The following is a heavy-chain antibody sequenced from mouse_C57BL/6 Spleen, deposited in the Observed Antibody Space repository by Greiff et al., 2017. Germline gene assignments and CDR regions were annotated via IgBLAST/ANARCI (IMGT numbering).Heavy chain of an antibody. CDR2: IDPSDSYT. V-gene: IGHV1-59*01. D-gene: IGHD1-1*01. J-gene: IGHJ1*03. CDR3: ASLITTVVATDWYFDV. CDR1: GYTFTSYW. Sequence: QVQLQQPGAELVRPGTSVKLSCKASGYTFTSYWMHWVKQRPGQGLEWIGVIDPSDSYTNYNQKFKGKATLTVDTSSSTAYMQRSSLTSEYSAVYYCASLITTVVATDWYFDVWGTGTTVTVSS.